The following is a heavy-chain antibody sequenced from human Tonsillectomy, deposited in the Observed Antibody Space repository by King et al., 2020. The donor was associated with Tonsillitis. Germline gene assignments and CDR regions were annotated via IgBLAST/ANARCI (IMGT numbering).Heavy chain of an antibody. CDR3: RIAAADRLGC. CDR1: GFIFSNAR. Sequence: VQLVEFGGGLMKPGGSLRLSCAASGFIFSNARMSWVRQAPGKGLEWVGRIKNKTDGGTTDYAAPVKGRFTISRDDSKNTLYLQMNSLKIEDTAVYYCRIAAADRLGCWGQGTLVTVSS. CDR2: IKNKTDGGTT. J-gene: IGHJ4*02. D-gene: IGHD6-13*01. V-gene: IGHV3-15*05.